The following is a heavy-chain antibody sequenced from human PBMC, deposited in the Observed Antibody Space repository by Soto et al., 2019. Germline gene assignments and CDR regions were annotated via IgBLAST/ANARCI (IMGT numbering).Heavy chain of an antibody. D-gene: IGHD3-16*01. CDR3: ARLWGWSLDY. Sequence: QVQLQESGPGLVKPSETLSLTCTVSGGSISSYYWSWIRQPPGKGLEWIGYIYYSGSTNYNPSLKSRVTISVDTSKHQLPLKLSSGTAADTAGYYCARLWGWSLDYWGQGTLVTVSS. CDR2: IYYSGST. CDR1: GGSISSYY. J-gene: IGHJ4*02. V-gene: IGHV4-59*08.